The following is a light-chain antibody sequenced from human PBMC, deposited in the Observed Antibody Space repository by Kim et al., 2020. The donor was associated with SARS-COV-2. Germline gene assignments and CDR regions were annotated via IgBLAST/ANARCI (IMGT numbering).Light chain of an antibody. V-gene: IGLV3-19*01. J-gene: IGLJ3*02. Sequence: SSELTQDPAVSVALGQTVRITCQGDSLRSYYASWYQQKPGQAPVLVIYGKNNRPSGIPDRISGSSSGNTASLTITGAQAEDEADYYCNSRDSSGNHWVFGGGTKVTVL. CDR3: NSRDSSGNHWV. CDR1: SLRSYY. CDR2: GKN.